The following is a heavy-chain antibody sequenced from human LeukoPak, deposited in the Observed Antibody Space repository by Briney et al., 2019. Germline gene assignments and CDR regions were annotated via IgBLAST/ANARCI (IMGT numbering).Heavy chain of an antibody. CDR1: GGSISSNTCF. CDR2: IRYSGST. Sequence: PSETQSLTCNVSGGSISSNTCFWGWIRRPPGKGLEWIGSIRYSGSTYYNPSLKSRVTISVDTSKNQFSLNLSSLTAADTAVYYCATSDTVSTYNWFDPWGQGTLVTVS. CDR3: ATSDTVSTYNWFDP. D-gene: IGHD5/OR15-5a*01. J-gene: IGHJ5*02. V-gene: IGHV4-39*01.